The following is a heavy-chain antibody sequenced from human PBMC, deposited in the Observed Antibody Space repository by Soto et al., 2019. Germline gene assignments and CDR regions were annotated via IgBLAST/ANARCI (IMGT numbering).Heavy chain of an antibody. J-gene: IGHJ6*02. CDR1: GFTFSSYA. CDR2: ISGSGGST. D-gene: IGHD3-3*01. V-gene: IGHV3-23*01. CDR3: AKSRGYYMFSYYYYGMDV. Sequence: GGSLRLSCAASGFTFSSYAMSWVRQAPGKGLEWVSAISGSGGSTYYADSVKGRFTISRDNSKNTLYLQMNSLRAEDTAVYYCAKSRGYYMFSYYYYGMDVWGQGTTVTVSS.